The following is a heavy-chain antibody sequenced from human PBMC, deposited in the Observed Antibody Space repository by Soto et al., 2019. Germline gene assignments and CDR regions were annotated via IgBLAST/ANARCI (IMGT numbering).Heavy chain of an antibody. V-gene: IGHV1-18*04. CDR2: ISAYNGNT. Sequence: GASVKVSCKASGYTFTSYGISWVRHAPGQGLEWMGWISAYNGNTNYAQKLQGRVTMTTDTSTSTAYMELRSLRSDDTAVYYCARGRKAMVTWWFDPWGQGTLVTVSS. J-gene: IGHJ5*02. CDR3: ARGRKAMVTWWFDP. D-gene: IGHD5-18*01. CDR1: GYTFTSYG.